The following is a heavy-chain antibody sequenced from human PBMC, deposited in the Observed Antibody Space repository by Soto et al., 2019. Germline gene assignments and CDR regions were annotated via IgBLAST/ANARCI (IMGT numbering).Heavy chain of an antibody. Sequence: PGGSLRLSCAASGFTFSSYGMHWVRQAPGKGLEWVAVIWYDGSNKYYADSVKGRFTISRDNSKNTLYLQMNSLRAEDTAVYYCARDHSSSWYLVYWGQGTLVTVSS. V-gene: IGHV3-33*01. CDR2: IWYDGSNK. D-gene: IGHD6-13*01. J-gene: IGHJ4*02. CDR1: GFTFSSYG. CDR3: ARDHSSSWYLVY.